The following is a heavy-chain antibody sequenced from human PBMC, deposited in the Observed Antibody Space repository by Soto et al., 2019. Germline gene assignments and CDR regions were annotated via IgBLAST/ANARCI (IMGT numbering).Heavy chain of an antibody. V-gene: IGHV1-69*06. CDR1: GGTFSSYA. J-gene: IGHJ4*02. CDR3: ASDGHYYNSSCYFD. D-gene: IGHD3-22*01. Sequence: SVKVSCKASGGTFSSYAISWVRQAPGQGLEWMGGIIPIFGTANYAQKFQGRVTITADKSTSTAYMELSSLRSEDTAVYYCASDGHYYNSSCYFDWGQGTLVTVSS. CDR2: IIPIFGTA.